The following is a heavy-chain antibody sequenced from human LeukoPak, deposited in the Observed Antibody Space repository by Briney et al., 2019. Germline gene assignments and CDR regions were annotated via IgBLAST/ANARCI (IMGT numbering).Heavy chain of an antibody. CDR1: GFTFSNYW. CDR3: ARGRWATGIDF. Sequence: PGGSLRLSCAASGFTFSNYWMTWVRQAPGKGLEWVANIHQDGIEKYHVDSVKGRFTISRDNAKKSLYLQMKSLRADDMAVYYCARGRWATGIDFWGQGTLVTVSS. V-gene: IGHV3-7*01. J-gene: IGHJ4*02. CDR2: IHQDGIEK. D-gene: IGHD4-23*01.